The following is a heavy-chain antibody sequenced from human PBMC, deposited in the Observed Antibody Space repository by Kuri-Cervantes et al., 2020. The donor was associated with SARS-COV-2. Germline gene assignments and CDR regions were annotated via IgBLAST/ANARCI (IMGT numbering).Heavy chain of an antibody. Sequence: ASVKVPCKASGYTFTGYYMHWVRQAPGQVLEWMGWINPNSGGTNYAQKFQGWVTMTRESSISTAYMELSRLRSDDTAVYYSARGTNINYYGMDVWGQGTTVTVSS. J-gene: IGHJ6*02. D-gene: IGHD1/OR15-1a*01. CDR1: GYTFTGYY. CDR3: ARGTNINYYGMDV. CDR2: INPNSGGT. V-gene: IGHV1-2*04.